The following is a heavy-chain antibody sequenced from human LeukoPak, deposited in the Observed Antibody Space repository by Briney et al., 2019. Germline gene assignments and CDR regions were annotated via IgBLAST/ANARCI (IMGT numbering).Heavy chain of an antibody. CDR2: ISSSSSYI. J-gene: IGHJ6*02. CDR1: GSTFSSYS. D-gene: IGHD3-10*01. Sequence: GGSLRLSCAASGSTFSSYSMNWVRQAPGKGLEWVSSISSSSSYIYYADSVKGRFTISRDNAKNSLYLQMNSLRAEDMAVYYWARELVGSGSYYNNLYYYYGMDVWGQGTTVTVSS. CDR3: ARELVGSGSYYNNLYYYYGMDV. V-gene: IGHV3-21*01.